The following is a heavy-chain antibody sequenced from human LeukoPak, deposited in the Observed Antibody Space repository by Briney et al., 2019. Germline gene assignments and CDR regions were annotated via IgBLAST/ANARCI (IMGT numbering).Heavy chain of an antibody. Sequence: LETLSLTCTVSGGSISSYYWSWIRQPPGKGLEWIGYIYYSGSTNYNPSLKSRVTISVDTSKNQFSLKLSSVTAADTAVYYCARSPTYGGYPANFDYWGQGTLVTVSS. D-gene: IGHD5-12*01. CDR1: GGSISSYY. J-gene: IGHJ4*02. CDR3: ARSPTYGGYPANFDY. V-gene: IGHV4-59*01. CDR2: IYYSGST.